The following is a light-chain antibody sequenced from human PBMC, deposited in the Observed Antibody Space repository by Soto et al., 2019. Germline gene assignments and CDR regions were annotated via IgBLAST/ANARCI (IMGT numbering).Light chain of an antibody. CDR2: DVN. CDR1: SSDVGGSDF. Sequence: QSALTQPASVSGSPGQSIAISCTGTSSDVGGSDFVSWYQHHPGKAPKLIIHDVNNRPSGVSARFSGSKSGNTASLTISGLQAEDEADYFCSSYTTGKTPYVFGAGTKVTVL. V-gene: IGLV2-14*03. J-gene: IGLJ1*01. CDR3: SSYTTGKTPYV.